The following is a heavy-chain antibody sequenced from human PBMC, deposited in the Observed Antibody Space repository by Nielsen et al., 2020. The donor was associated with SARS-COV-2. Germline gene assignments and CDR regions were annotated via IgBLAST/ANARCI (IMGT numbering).Heavy chain of an antibody. CDR2: INPNSGGT. V-gene: IGHV1-2*06. CDR1: GYTFTGYY. J-gene: IGHJ4*02. Sequence: ASVKVSCKASGYTFTGYYMHWVRQAPGQGLEWMGRINPNSGGTNYAQKFQGRVTMTRDTSISTAYMELSRLRSDDTAVYYCARTTASSSWYGDWGQGTLVTVSS. CDR3: ARTTASSSWYGD. D-gene: IGHD6-13*01.